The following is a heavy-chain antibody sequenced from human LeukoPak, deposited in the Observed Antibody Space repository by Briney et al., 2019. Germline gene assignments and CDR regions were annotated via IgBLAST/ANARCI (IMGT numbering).Heavy chain of an antibody. D-gene: IGHD5-18*01. Sequence: PSETLSLTCTVSGDSISSYYWSWIRQPPGKGLEWIGRIYTSGSTNYNPSLKSRVTMSVDTSKNQFSLKLSSVTAADTAVYYCAGEDTAMGLAIDYWGQGTLVTVSS. V-gene: IGHV4-4*07. CDR2: IYTSGST. J-gene: IGHJ4*02. CDR3: AGEDTAMGLAIDY. CDR1: GDSISSYY.